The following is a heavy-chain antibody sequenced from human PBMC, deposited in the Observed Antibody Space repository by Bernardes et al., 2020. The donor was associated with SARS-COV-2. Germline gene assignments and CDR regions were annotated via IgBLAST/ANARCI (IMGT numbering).Heavy chain of an antibody. CDR1: GGSFSGYY. D-gene: IGHD6-19*01. Sequence: SETLSLTCAVYGGSFSGYYWSWIRQPPGKGLEWIGEINHSGSPNYNPSLKSRVTISVDTSKNQFSLKLSSVTAADTAVYYCARVMRVRQWLAKTTYYYYGMDVWGQGTTVTVSS. J-gene: IGHJ6*02. CDR2: INHSGSP. V-gene: IGHV4-34*01. CDR3: ARVMRVRQWLAKTTYYYYGMDV.